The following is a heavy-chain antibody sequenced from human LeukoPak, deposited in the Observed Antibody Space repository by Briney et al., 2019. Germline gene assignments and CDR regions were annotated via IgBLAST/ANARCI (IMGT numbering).Heavy chain of an antibody. V-gene: IGHV4-39*02. CDR2: THYGGTT. Sequence: SETLSLTCTVSGGSISTSRYYWGWIRQPPGKGLEWIGSTHYGGTTSYNPSLKSRLTISIDTSKSHFSMKLSSMTAADTAVYYCTREENVAADSWGQGTLVTVSS. CDR3: TREENVAADS. J-gene: IGHJ5*01. CDR1: GGSISTSRYY. D-gene: IGHD6-25*01.